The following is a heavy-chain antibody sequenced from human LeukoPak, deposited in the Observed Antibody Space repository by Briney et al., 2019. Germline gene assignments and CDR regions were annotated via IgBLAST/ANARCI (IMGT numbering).Heavy chain of an antibody. Sequence: SVKVSCKASGGTFSSYAISWVRQAPGQGLEWMGGIIPIFGSSNYAQKFQGRVTITANESTTTAYMELSSLRSEDTAVYYCARVTHTELSTWFDPWGQGTLVTVSS. V-gene: IGHV1-69*13. CDR2: IIPIFGSS. CDR1: GGTFSSYA. J-gene: IGHJ5*02. CDR3: ARVTHTELSTWFDP. D-gene: IGHD5-18*01.